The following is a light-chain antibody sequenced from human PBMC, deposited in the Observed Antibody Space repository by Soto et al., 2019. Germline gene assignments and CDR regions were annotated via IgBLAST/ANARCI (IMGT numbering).Light chain of an antibody. CDR1: SSNIGSNA. J-gene: IGLJ2*01. CDR3: AAWDDSLNGPV. Sequence: QAVVTQPPSASGTPGQRVTISCSGSSSNIGSNAVYWYQQLPGTAPKLLVYDSDQRPSGVPDRFSGSKSGTSASLAISGLQSEDEADYSCAAWDDSLNGPVFGGGTKLTVL. V-gene: IGLV1-44*01. CDR2: DSD.